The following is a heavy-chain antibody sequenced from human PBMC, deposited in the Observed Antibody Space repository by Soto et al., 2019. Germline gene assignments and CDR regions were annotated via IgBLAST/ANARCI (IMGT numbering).Heavy chain of an antibody. CDR2: IIDVGGRA. D-gene: IGHD6-19*01. CDR1: GFPFRSHA. CDR3: AKDKMGQWLLGGYFDY. J-gene: IGHJ4*02. Sequence: PGVTLRLSCSASGFPFRSHAMSWVHQAPGKGLKWVSAIIDVGGRAYNAASVKGRFSICRDNSKNTLSLQMNSLRAEDTAVYYCAKDKMGQWLLGGYFDYWGQGTQVTASS. V-gene: IGHV3-23*01.